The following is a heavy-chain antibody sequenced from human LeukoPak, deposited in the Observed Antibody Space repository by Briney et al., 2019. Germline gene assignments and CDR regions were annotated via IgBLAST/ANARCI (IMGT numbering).Heavy chain of an antibody. CDR2: INAGNGNT. CDR1: GYTFTSYA. D-gene: IGHD2-2*01. V-gene: IGHV1-3*01. Sequence: ASVKVSCKASGYTFTSYAMHWVRQAPGQRLEWMGWINAGNGNTKYSQKFQGRVTITRDTSASTAYMELSSLRSEDTAVYYCAIVGKRYCSSTSCYAGYFDYWGQGTLVTVSS. J-gene: IGHJ4*02. CDR3: AIVGKRYCSSTSCYAGYFDY.